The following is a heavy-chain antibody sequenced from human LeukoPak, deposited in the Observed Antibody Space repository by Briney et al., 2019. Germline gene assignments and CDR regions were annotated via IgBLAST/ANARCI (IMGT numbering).Heavy chain of an antibody. CDR2: TCRNSGSI. CDR3: AKDIRYYGSGSYCGMDV. J-gene: IGHJ6*02. D-gene: IGHD3-10*01. V-gene: IGHV3-9*02. Sequence: PGRSPRLSCAPSGFTPADYATHCVCPAPQEGRGRGSGTCRNSGSIGYADTMKGRFTISRDNAKNSLYLQMNSLRAEATAWYYCAKDIRYYGSGSYCGMDVWGQGTTVTGPS. CDR1: GFTPADYA.